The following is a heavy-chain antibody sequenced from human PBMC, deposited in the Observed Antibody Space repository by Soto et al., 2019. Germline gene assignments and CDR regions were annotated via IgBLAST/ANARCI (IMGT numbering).Heavy chain of an antibody. J-gene: IGHJ3*02. V-gene: IGHV3-33*01. Sequence: GGSLRLSCAASGFTFSSYGMHWVRQAPGKGLEWVAVIWYDGSNKYYADSVKGRFTISRDNSKNTLYLQMNSLRAEDTAVYYCARSGGGRYRGAFDIWGQGTMVTVSS. CDR2: IWYDGSNK. D-gene: IGHD2-15*01. CDR1: GFTFSSYG. CDR3: ARSGGGRYRGAFDI.